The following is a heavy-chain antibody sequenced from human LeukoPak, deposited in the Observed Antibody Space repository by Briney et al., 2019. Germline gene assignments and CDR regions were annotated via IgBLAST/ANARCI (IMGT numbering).Heavy chain of an antibody. D-gene: IGHD2-21*02. J-gene: IGHJ4*02. V-gene: IGHV3-33*08. CDR2: IWYDGSNK. CDR3: AVYCSGGCYSGLV. Sequence: PGGSLRLSCAASGFTFSSYGMHWVRQAPGKGLEWVAVIWYDGSNKYYADSVKGRFTISRDNSKNTLYLQMNSLRAEDTAVYYCAVYCSGGCYSGLVWGQGTLVTVSS. CDR1: GFTFSSYG.